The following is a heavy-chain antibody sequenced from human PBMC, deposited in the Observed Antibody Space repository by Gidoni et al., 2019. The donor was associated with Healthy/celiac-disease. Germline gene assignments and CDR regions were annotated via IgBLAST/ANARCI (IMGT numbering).Heavy chain of an antibody. CDR2: IKSKTNGGTT. Sequence: EVQLVESGGGLVKPGGSLRLSCAASGFTFSNAWMSWVRQAPGKGLEWVVRIKSKTNGGTTDYAAPVKGRFTISRDDSKNTLYLQMNSLKTEDTAVYYCTTRRIDWGQGTLVTVSS. J-gene: IGHJ4*02. V-gene: IGHV3-15*01. CDR3: TTRRID. D-gene: IGHD2-15*01. CDR1: GFTFSNAW.